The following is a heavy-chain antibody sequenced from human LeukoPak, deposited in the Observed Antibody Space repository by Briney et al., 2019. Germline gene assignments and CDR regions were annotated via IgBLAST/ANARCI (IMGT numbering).Heavy chain of an antibody. CDR3: ARDKAPSGWHKRWWFDL. D-gene: IGHD6-19*01. CDR2: INPNSGGT. CDR1: GYTFTGYY. J-gene: IGHJ5*02. Sequence: ASVKVSCKASGYTFTGYYMHWVRQAPGQGLEWMGWINPNSGGTNYAQKFQGRVTMTRDTSISTAYMELSRLRSDDTAVYYCARDKAPSGWHKRWWFDLWGQGTLVTVSS. V-gene: IGHV1-2*02.